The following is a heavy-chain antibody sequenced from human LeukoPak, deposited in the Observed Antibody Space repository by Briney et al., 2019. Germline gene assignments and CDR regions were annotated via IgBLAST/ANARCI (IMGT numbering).Heavy chain of an antibody. CDR1: GGSISSYY. Sequence: SETLSLTCTVSGGSISSYYWSWIRQPPGKGLERIWYIYYSGSTNYNPSLKSRVTISVDTSKNQFSLKLSSVTAADTAVYYCARFVDSQWTPEDDAFDIWGQGTMVTVSS. D-gene: IGHD3/OR15-3a*01. V-gene: IGHV4-59*01. CDR2: IYYSGST. CDR3: ARFVDSQWTPEDDAFDI. J-gene: IGHJ3*02.